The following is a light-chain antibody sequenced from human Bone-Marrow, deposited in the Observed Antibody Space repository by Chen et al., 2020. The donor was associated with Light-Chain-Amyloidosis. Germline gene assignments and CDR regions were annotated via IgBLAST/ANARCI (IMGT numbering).Light chain of an antibody. Sequence: NFTLTQPPSVSESPGKTVIISCTRSSGSIATNYVQWYQQRPGSSPTTVIYEDDQRPSGVPDRFSGSIDRSSNSASLTISGLKTEDEADYYCQSYQGSSQGVFGGGTKLTVL. CDR2: EDD. CDR1: SGSIATNY. V-gene: IGLV6-57*01. J-gene: IGLJ3*02. CDR3: QSYQGSSQGV.